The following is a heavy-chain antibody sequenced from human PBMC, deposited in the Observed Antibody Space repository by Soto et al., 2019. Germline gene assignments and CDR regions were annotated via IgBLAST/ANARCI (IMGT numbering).Heavy chain of an antibody. Sequence: QITLTESGPTLVKPTQTLTLTCTFSGFSLDTSGVSVSWIRQSPGKALEWLALIYWDDDKRYSPSLKNRLTITKDTSKNQVVLTMTNMDPVDTGTYYCARRSVNTAMVYWYFDLWGRGTLVTVSS. V-gene: IGHV2-5*02. CDR2: IYWDDDK. CDR1: GFSLDTSGVS. D-gene: IGHD5-18*01. CDR3: ARRSVNTAMVYWYFDL. J-gene: IGHJ2*01.